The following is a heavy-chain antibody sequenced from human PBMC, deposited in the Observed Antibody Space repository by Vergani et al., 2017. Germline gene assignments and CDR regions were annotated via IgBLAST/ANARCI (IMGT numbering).Heavy chain of an antibody. CDR2: IKNTGAST. CDR3: GRGSDNYN. CDR1: GFTLSSPA. J-gene: IGHJ4*02. D-gene: IGHD5-24*01. V-gene: IGHV3-23*01. Sequence: EVQLLHSEGVVVQPGGSLRLSCVASGFTLSSPAMSWVRQGHGQGLEWVSSIKNTGASTHYADSVKCRFTISRDNSKNTLYLQMNSLRVEDTAVYYCGRGSDNYNWGQGTLVTVSS.